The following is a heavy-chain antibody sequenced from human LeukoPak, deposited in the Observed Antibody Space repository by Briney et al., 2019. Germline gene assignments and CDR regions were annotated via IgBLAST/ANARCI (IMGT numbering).Heavy chain of an antibody. CDR1: GGTFSSYA. CDR2: IIPILGIA. V-gene: IGHV1-69*04. Sequence: SVKVSCKASGGTFSSYAISWVRQAPGQGLEWMGRIIPILGIANYAQKFQGRVTITADKSTSTAYMELSSLRSEDTAVYYCARANRLGYCSSTSCGVLDYWGQGTLVTVSS. CDR3: ARANRLGYCSSTSCGVLDY. J-gene: IGHJ4*02. D-gene: IGHD2-2*01.